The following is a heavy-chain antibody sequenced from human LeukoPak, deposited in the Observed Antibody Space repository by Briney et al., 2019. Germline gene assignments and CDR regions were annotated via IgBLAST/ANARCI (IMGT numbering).Heavy chain of an antibody. CDR1: GYTFTSYD. J-gene: IGHJ5*02. CDR3: ARVGVPAALNWFDP. V-gene: IGHV1-8*01. D-gene: IGHD2-2*01. Sequence: ASVTVSCKASGYTFTSYDINWVRQATGQGLEWMGWMNPNSGNTGYAQKFQGRVTMTRNTSISTAYMELSSLRSEDTAVYYCARVGVPAALNWFDPWGQGTLVTVSS. CDR2: MNPNSGNT.